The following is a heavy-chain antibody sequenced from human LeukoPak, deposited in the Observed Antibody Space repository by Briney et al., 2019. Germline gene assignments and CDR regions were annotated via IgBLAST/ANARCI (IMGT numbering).Heavy chain of an antibody. CDR2: ISNDGSKR. Sequence: PGGSLRLSCAASGFSFSNYGMHWVRQAPGKGLEWVAGISNDGSKRYYADSVKGRFTTSRDNSKKTHFLQMNSLRSEDTGVYYCAKDVAPTVGAQLFWFDYWGLGTLVTVSS. CDR1: GFSFSNYG. J-gene: IGHJ4*02. V-gene: IGHV3-30*18. CDR3: AKDVAPTVGAQLFWFDY. D-gene: IGHD1-26*01.